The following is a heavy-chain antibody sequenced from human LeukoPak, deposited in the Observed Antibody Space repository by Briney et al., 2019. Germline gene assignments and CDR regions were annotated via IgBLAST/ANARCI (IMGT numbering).Heavy chain of an antibody. V-gene: IGHV3-7*05. Sequence: GGSLRLSCAASGFSFSSYWMSWVRQAPGKGLEWVANIKENGSEKYYVDSLKGRFTISRDNAKSSLSLQLNSLRAEDTAVYYCARDQGWLQFDNWGQGTLVTVSS. D-gene: IGHD5-12*01. CDR3: ARDQGWLQFDN. CDR1: GFSFSSYW. J-gene: IGHJ4*02. CDR2: IKENGSEK.